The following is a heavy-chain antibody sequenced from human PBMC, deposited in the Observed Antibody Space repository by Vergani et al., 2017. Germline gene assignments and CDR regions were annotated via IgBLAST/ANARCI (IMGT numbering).Heavy chain of an antibody. V-gene: IGHV3-49*04. CDR2: IWGKPYGGTT. CDR3: TRVRLDDSHAHFDY. Sequence: EVHLVESGGGLVQPERSLRLSCSGSGFTLGDYAMTWVRQAPGTGREWVAFIWGKPYGGTTEYPASVKGRFTISRDDSKSIAYLQMSSLKAEDTAVYYWTRVRLDDSHAHFDYWGQGTLVTVSP. J-gene: IGHJ4*02. D-gene: IGHD4-11*01. CDR1: GFTLGDYA.